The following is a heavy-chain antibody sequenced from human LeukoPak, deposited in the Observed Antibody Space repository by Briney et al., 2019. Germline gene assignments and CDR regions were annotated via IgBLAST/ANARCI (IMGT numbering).Heavy chain of an antibody. V-gene: IGHV4-39*07. J-gene: IGHJ6*03. CDR2: IYYSGST. CDR3: ARDRGGYYGSGSYSDYYYMDV. CDR1: GGSISSSSSY. D-gene: IGHD3-10*01. Sequence: PSETLSLTCTVSGGSISSSSSYWGWLRQPPGKGLEWIGSIYYSGSTYYDPSLKSRVSISVDTSKNQFSLKLSSVTAADTAVYYCARDRGGYYGSGSYSDYYYMDVWGKGTTVTVSS.